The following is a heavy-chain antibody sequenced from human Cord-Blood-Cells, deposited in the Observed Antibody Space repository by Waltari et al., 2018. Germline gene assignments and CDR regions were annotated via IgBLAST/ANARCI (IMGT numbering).Heavy chain of an antibody. J-gene: IGHJ3*02. CDR1: GGSISSGGYY. CDR3: ARDIAAADDDAFDI. D-gene: IGHD6-13*01. Sequence: QVQLQESGPGLVKPPQTLSLTCTVSGGSISSGGYYWSCIRQHPGKGLEWIGYIYYSGSTDYNPSLKSRVTIAVDTSKNQFSLKLSSVTAADTAVYYCARDIAAADDDAFDIWGQGTMVTVSS. V-gene: IGHV4-31*03. CDR2: IYYSGST.